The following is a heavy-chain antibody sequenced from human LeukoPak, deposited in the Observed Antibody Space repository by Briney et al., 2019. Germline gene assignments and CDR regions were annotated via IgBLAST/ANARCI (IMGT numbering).Heavy chain of an antibody. CDR2: IIPIFGTA. CDR1: GYTFGSYG. V-gene: IGHV1-69*13. J-gene: IGHJ5*02. CDR3: ASWGYYGSGSYYNDRFDP. D-gene: IGHD3-10*01. Sequence: GASVKVSCRASGYTFGSYGISWVRQAPGQGLEWMGGIIPIFGTANYAQKFQGRVTITADESTSTAYMELSSLRSEDTAVYYCASWGYYGSGSYYNDRFDPWGQGTLVTVSS.